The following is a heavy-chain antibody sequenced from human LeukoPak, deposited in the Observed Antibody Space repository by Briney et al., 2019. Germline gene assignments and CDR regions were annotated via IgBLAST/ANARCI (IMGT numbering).Heavy chain of an antibody. V-gene: IGHV3-30*03. Sequence: TGGSLRLSCAASGFTFSSYGMHWVRQAPGKGLEWVAVISYDGSNKYYADSVKGRFTISRDNSKNTLYLQMNSLRAEDTAVYYCARGGLEPVDYWGQGTLVTVSS. J-gene: IGHJ4*02. CDR3: ARGGLEPVDY. CDR2: ISYDGSNK. D-gene: IGHD5-24*01. CDR1: GFTFSSYG.